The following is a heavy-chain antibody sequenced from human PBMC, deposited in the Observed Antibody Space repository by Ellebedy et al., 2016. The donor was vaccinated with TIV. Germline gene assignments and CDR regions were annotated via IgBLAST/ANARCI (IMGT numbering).Heavy chain of an antibody. Sequence: GESLKISCKGSGYSFTSYWIGWVRQMPGKGLEWMGIIYPGDSDTRYSPSFQGQVTISADKSISTAYLHWSSLKASDTAMYYCARGSHGYCSSTSCYSYFDYWGQGTLVTVSS. V-gene: IGHV5-51*01. CDR2: IYPGDSDT. CDR3: ARGSHGYCSSTSCYSYFDY. CDR1: GYSFTSYW. D-gene: IGHD2-2*03. J-gene: IGHJ4*02.